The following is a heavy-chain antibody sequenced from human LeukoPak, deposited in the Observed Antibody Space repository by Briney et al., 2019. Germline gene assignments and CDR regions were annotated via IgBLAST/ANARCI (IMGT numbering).Heavy chain of an antibody. CDR2: IGTAGDT. V-gene: IGHV3-13*04. D-gene: IGHD3-10*01. J-gene: IGHJ5*02. CDR3: VRGAGSVWFDP. Sequence: PGGSLRLSCAASGFTLSSYDMHWVRQATGKGLEWVSAIGTAGDTYYPGSVKGRFTISRENAKNSLYLQMNSLRAGDTAVYYCVRGAGSVWFDPWGQGTLVTVSS. CDR1: GFTLSSYD.